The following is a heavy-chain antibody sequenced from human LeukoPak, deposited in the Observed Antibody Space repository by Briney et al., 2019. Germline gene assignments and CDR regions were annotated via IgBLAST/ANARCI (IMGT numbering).Heavy chain of an antibody. J-gene: IGHJ5*02. V-gene: IGHV1-18*01. Sequence: ASVKVSYKASGYTFTTHGFSWVRQAPGQGLEWVGWIRANDGETEYAQKFQGRVTMTTDTATTTAYMELRGLRSDDTAVYYCARADYALFWFDPWGQGTLVTVSS. CDR3: ARADYALFWFDP. CDR1: GYTFTTHG. D-gene: IGHD4-17*01. CDR2: IRANDGET.